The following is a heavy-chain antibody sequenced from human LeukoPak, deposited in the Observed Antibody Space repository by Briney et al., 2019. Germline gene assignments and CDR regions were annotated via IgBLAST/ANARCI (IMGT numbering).Heavy chain of an antibody. V-gene: IGHV4-59*11. CDR3: ARVLQNYYYLDV. D-gene: IGHD3-3*01. J-gene: IGHJ6*03. CDR1: GVSISSHY. Sequence: PSETLSLTCTVSGVSISSHYWSWVRQPPGKGLEWIGNIYDSESTHYKSSLKSRVTISVDTSKNQFSLRLRSVTAADTAVYYCARVLQNYYYLDVWGKRTTVTVSS. CDR2: IYDSEST.